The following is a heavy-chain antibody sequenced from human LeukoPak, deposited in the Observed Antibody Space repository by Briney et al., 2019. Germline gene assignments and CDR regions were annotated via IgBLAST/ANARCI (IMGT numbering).Heavy chain of an antibody. CDR2: ISAYNGNT. Sequence: ASVKVSCKASGYTFTSYGISWVRQAPGQGLEWMGWISAYNGNTNYAQKLQGRVTMTTDTSTSTAYMELRSLRSDDTAVYYCARDRRAAAGTWWFDPWGQGTLVTVSS. CDR1: GYTFTSYG. J-gene: IGHJ5*02. CDR3: ARDRRAAAGTWWFDP. D-gene: IGHD6-13*01. V-gene: IGHV1-18*01.